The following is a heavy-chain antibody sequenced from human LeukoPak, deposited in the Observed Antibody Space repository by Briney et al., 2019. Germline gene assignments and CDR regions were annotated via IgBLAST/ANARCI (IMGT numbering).Heavy chain of an antibody. J-gene: IGHJ4*02. CDR3: ARGYDFWSGYLYDY. CDR2: IYYSGST. V-gene: IGHV4-59*11. CDR1: GGSISSHY. D-gene: IGHD3-3*01. Sequence: SETLSLTCTVSGGSISSHYWSWIRQPPGKGLEWIGYIYYSGSTNYNPSLKSRVTISVDTSKNQFSLKLSSVTAADTAVCYCARGYDFWSGYLYDYWGQGTLVTVSS.